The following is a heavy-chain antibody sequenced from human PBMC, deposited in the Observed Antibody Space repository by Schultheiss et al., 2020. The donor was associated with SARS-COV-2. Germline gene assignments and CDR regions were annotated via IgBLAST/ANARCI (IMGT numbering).Heavy chain of an antibody. J-gene: IGHJ5*02. CDR2: IHYSGST. CDR3: ARYYYDGTGDNWFDP. Sequence: LRLSCAASGFTFSSYAMSWVRQHPGKGLEWIGYIHYSGSTYYNPSLKSRVNISVDTSKNQFSLKLTSVTAADTAMYYCARYYYDGTGDNWFDPWGQGTLVTVSS. V-gene: IGHV4-31*02. D-gene: IGHD3-22*01. CDR1: GFTFSSYA.